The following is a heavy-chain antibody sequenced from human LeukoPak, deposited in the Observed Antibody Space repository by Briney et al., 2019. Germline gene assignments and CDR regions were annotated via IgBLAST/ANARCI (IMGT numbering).Heavy chain of an antibody. V-gene: IGHV4-38-2*01. J-gene: IGHJ4*02. Sequence: SETLSLTCAVSGYSISSGYYWGWVRQAPGKGLAWIGSIYHTGSTDYTPSLKSRLTISVDMSKNQFSLNWRSVTAADTAVYYCARDKDDYVWGTYRWWGQGMLVTVSS. CDR1: GYSISSGYY. CDR2: IYHTGST. D-gene: IGHD3-16*02. CDR3: ARDKDDYVWGTYRW.